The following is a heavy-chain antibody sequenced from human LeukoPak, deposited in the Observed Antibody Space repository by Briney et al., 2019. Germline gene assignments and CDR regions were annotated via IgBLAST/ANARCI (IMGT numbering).Heavy chain of an antibody. V-gene: IGHV3-48*04. D-gene: IGHD2-2*01. CDR3: ARIFSSSPTGHAFDI. Sequence: GSLRLSCAASGITFSSSGMNWVRQAPGKGLEWVSYISSSASTIYYADSVKGRFTISRDNAKNSLYLQMNSLRAEDTAVYYCARIFSSSPTGHAFDIWGQGTMVTVSS. J-gene: IGHJ3*02. CDR2: ISSSASTI. CDR1: GITFSSSG.